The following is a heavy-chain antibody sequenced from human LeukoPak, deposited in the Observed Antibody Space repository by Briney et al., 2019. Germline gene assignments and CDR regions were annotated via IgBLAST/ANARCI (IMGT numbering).Heavy chain of an antibody. CDR1: GFTFSSYA. J-gene: IGHJ4*02. Sequence: GGSLRLSCAASGFTFSSYAVSWVCQAPGEGLEWVSAISVIGGGTCYAASVKGRSTISRDNSKNTLYLQMNSLRAEDTAVYYCAKPIGREGYFDYWGQGTLVTVSS. CDR2: ISVIGGGT. CDR3: AKPIGREGYFDY. D-gene: IGHD1-26*01. V-gene: IGHV3-23*01.